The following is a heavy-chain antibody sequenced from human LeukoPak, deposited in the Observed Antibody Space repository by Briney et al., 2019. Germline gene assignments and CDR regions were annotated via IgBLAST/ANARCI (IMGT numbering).Heavy chain of an antibody. D-gene: IGHD3-22*01. J-gene: IGHJ4*02. CDR3: ARVRKRGYYDSSGYYY. CDR2: MNPNSGDT. CDR1: GYTFTSYD. V-gene: IGHV1-8*01. Sequence: GASVKVSCKASGYTFTSYDINWVRQATGQGLEWMGWMNPNSGDTGYAQKFQGRVTMTRDTSISTAYMELSRLRSDDTAVYYCARVRKRGYYDSSGYYYWGQGTLVTVSS.